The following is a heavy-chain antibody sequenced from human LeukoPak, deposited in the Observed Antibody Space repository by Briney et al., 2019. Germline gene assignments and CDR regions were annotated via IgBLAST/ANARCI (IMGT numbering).Heavy chain of an antibody. CDR2: ISGSGGST. Sequence: GGSLRLSCAASGFTFSSYWMSWVRQAPGKGLEWVSAISGSGGSTYYADSVKGRFTISRDNSKNTLYLQMNSLRAEDTAVYYCAKETTGYSSGWYDYWGQGTLVTVSS. V-gene: IGHV3-23*01. CDR1: GFTFSSYW. J-gene: IGHJ4*02. CDR3: AKETTGYSSGWYDY. D-gene: IGHD6-19*01.